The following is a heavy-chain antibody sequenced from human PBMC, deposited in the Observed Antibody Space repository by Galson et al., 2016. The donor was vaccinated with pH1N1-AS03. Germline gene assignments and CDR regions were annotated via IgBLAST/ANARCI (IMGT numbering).Heavy chain of an antibody. Sequence: LVKPTQTLTLTCTFSGFSLTTDKLCVTWIRQPPGKGLEWIGEINHSGGTNYNPSLKSRVAISEDTSKKQFPVKLTSVAAADTAVYYCVVDWGPSGFALWGQGTLVTVSS. CDR3: VVDWGPSGFAL. J-gene: IGHJ5*02. V-gene: IGHV4-28*02. CDR2: INHSGGT. D-gene: IGHD3-9*01. CDR1: GFSLTTDKLC.